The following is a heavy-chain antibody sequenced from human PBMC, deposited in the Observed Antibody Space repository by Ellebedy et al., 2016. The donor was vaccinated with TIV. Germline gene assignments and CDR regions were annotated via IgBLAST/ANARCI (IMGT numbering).Heavy chain of an antibody. CDR1: GFPFSDYG. Sequence: PGGSLRLSCAASGFPFSDYGMNRVRQAPGKGLEWVSKISSSSTTIYYADSVKGRFTISRDNAKNSLYLQMNSLRDDDTAVYYCARWLGGHENLDPWGQGILVTVSS. CDR2: ISSSSTTI. CDR3: ARWLGGHENLDP. J-gene: IGHJ5*02. V-gene: IGHV3-48*02. D-gene: IGHD5-12*01.